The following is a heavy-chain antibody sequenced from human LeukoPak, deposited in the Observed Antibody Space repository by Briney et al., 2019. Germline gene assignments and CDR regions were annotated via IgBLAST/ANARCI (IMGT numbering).Heavy chain of an antibody. CDR1: GFTFDDYA. J-gene: IGHJ6*02. Sequence: GGSLRLSCAASGFTFDDYAMHWVRQAPGKGLEWVSGISWNSGSIGYADSVKGRFTISRDNAKNSLYLQMNSLRAEDTALYYCAKSEMATPEGYYYYGMDVWGQGTTATVSS. V-gene: IGHV3-9*01. D-gene: IGHD5-24*01. CDR2: ISWNSGSI. CDR3: AKSEMATPEGYYYYGMDV.